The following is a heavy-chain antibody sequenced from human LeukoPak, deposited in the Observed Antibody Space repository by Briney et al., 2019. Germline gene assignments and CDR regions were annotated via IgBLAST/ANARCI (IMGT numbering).Heavy chain of an antibody. D-gene: IGHD2-2*02. CDR3: ARGILGYCSSTSCYTDC. J-gene: IGHJ4*02. CDR1: GYTFTGYY. CDR2: INPNSGGT. V-gene: IGHV1-2*02. Sequence: ASVKVSCKASGYTFTGYYMHLVRQAPGQGLEWMGWINPNSGGTNYAQKFQGRVTMTRDTSISTAYMELSRLRSDDTAVYYCARGILGYCSSTSCYTDCWGQGTLVTVSS.